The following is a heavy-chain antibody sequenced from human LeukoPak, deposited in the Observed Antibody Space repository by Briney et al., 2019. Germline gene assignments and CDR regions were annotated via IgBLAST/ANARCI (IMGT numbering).Heavy chain of an antibody. CDR2: INPDTGGT. CDR1: GFTFTDYH. CDR3: ARDLRLVTMVRGVMNY. V-gene: IGHV1-2*06. J-gene: IGHJ4*02. D-gene: IGHD3-10*01. Sequence: ASVQVSCKASGFTFTDYHMHWIRQAPGQGLEWMGRINPDTGGTNYAQTFQGRVTMTRDTSISTAYMDLSSLRSDDTAVYYCARDLRLVTMVRGVMNYWGQGTLVTVSS.